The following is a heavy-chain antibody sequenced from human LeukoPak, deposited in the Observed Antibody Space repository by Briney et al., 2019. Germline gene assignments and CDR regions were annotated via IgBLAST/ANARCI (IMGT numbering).Heavy chain of an antibody. Sequence: NAGGSLRLSCEASGFIFNSYGMNWVRPAPGRGLEWVSSISSTGSYIFYADSVKGRFTISRADAKNSVYLQMNTLRAEDTGIYYCARSEGGSENYWGQGILVAVSS. CDR1: GFIFNSYG. J-gene: IGHJ4*02. CDR2: ISSTGSYI. CDR3: ARSEGGSENY. V-gene: IGHV3-21*01. D-gene: IGHD1-26*01.